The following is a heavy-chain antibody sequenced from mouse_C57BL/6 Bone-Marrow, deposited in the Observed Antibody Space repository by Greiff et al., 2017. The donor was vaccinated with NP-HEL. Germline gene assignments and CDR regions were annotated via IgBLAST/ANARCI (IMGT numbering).Heavy chain of an antibody. Sequence: QVQLKESGAELARPGASVKMSCKASGYTFTSYTVHWVKQRPGQGLEWIGYINPSSGNTKYNQKFKDKATLTADKSSSTAYMQLSSLTSEDSAVYCCASLCSSGYYYAMDYWGKGTSVTVSS. CDR3: ASLCSSGYYYAMDY. CDR1: GYTFTSYT. D-gene: IGHD6-2*01. V-gene: IGHV1-4*01. J-gene: IGHJ4*01. CDR2: INPSSGNT.